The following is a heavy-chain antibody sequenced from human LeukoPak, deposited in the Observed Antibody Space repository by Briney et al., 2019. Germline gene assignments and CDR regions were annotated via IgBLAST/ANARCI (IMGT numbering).Heavy chain of an antibody. CDR2: IYYSGST. Sequence: SQTLSLTCTVSGGSISSYYWSWIRQPPGNGLEWIGYIYYSGSTNYNPSLKSRVTISVDTSKNQFSLKLSSVTAADTAVYYCARVRMAGSWQLPDYWGQGTLVTVSS. J-gene: IGHJ4*02. V-gene: IGHV4-59*01. CDR3: ARVRMAGSWQLPDY. D-gene: IGHD6-13*01. CDR1: GGSISSYY.